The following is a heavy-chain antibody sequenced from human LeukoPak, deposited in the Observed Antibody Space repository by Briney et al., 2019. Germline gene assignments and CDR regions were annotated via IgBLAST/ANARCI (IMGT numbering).Heavy chain of an antibody. J-gene: IGHJ4*02. Sequence: GGSLRLSCAASGFTVSSNYMSWVRQAPGKGLEWVSVIYTDATTHYADSVKGRFTVSRDNSKNTLYLQMNSLRPEDTAVYYCARDLSQSLLLYDYWGQGTLVTVSS. V-gene: IGHV3-53*05. CDR3: ARDLSQSLLLYDY. CDR1: GFTVSSNY. CDR2: IYTDATT. D-gene: IGHD2-2*02.